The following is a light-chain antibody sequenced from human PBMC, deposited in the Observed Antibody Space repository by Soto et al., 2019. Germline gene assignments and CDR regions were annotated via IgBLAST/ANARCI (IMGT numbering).Light chain of an antibody. CDR3: QQYMDSPRT. J-gene: IGKJ1*01. CDR2: GVS. CDR1: QTVNRNY. V-gene: IGKV3-20*01. Sequence: EIILTQSPGTLALSPGDGATLSCRASQTVNRNYLAWYHQRPGQPPRLLIYGVSNRAAGVADRFSGDGSGTEFTLTIGSLDPDVFGVYYCQQYMDSPRTFGQGTRVEVK.